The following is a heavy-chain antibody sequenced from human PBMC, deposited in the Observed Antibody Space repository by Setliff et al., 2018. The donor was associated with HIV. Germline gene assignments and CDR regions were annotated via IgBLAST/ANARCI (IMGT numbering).Heavy chain of an antibody. J-gene: IGHJ4*02. V-gene: IGHV1-2*02. Sequence: ASVKVSCKASGYTFTDYYIHWVRQAPGQGLEWMGWIDPTSGDTNYAQKFQGRVTMTTDTSISTAYMELSRLRSDDTAVYYCATLDYWGQGTLVTVSS. CDR2: IDPTSGDT. CDR3: ATLDY. CDR1: GYTFTDYY.